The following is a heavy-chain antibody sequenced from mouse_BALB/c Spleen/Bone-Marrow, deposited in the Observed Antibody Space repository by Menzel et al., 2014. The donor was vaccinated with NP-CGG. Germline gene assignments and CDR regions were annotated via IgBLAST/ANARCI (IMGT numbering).Heavy chain of an antibody. V-gene: IGHV1-7*01. Sequence: VQLQQSGAELAKPWASVKMSCKASGYTFTSYWMHWVKQRPGQGLEWIGYINPSTGYTEYNQKFKDKATLTADKSSSTAYMQLSSLTSEDSAVYYCARSNYYGSKDYWGQGTTLTVSS. CDR2: INPSTGYT. D-gene: IGHD1-1*01. J-gene: IGHJ2*01. CDR3: ARSNYYGSKDY. CDR1: GYTFTSYW.